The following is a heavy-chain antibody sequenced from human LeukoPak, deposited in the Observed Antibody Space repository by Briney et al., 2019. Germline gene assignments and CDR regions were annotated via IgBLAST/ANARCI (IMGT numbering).Heavy chain of an antibody. CDR3: ARGQTYYYDSSGYYSYYFDY. CDR1: GFTFSSYW. D-gene: IGHD3-22*01. Sequence: PGGSLRLSCAASGFTFSSYWMSWVRQAPGKGLEWVANIKQDGSEKYYVDSVKGRLTISRDNAKNSLYLQMNSLRAEDTAVYYCARGQTYYYDSSGYYSYYFDYWGQGTLVTVSS. CDR2: IKQDGSEK. J-gene: IGHJ4*02. V-gene: IGHV3-7*01.